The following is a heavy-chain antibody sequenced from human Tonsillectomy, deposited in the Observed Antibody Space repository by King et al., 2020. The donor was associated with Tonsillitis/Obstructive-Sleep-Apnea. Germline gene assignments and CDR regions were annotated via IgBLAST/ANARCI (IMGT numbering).Heavy chain of an antibody. D-gene: IGHD2-2*01. CDR1: GFTFSSYG. CDR2: ISYDGSNK. J-gene: IGHJ4*02. CDR3: AKDHIVVVPAATDFDY. Sequence: VQLVESGGGVVQPGRSLRLSCAASGFTFSSYGMHWVRQAPGKGLEWVAVISYDGSNKYYADSVKGRFTISRDNSKNTRYLQMNSLRAEDTAVYYCAKDHIVVVPAATDFDYWGQGTLVTVSS. V-gene: IGHV3-30*18.